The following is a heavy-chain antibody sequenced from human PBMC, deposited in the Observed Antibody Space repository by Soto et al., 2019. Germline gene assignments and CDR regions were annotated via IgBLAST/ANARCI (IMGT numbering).Heavy chain of an antibody. D-gene: IGHD3-22*01. CDR2: IHYSGDS. J-gene: IGHJ4*02. CDR1: GDSVSSNNYY. V-gene: IGHV4-31*03. CDR3: ARDVNDSSGWQGCDY. Sequence: PSETLSLTCTVIGDSVSSNNYYWSWIRQRPGKGLEWIGYIHYSGDSYDNPSLTSRITMSMDVSKNQFSLNLRSVTAADTAIYYCARDVNDSSGWQGCDYWGQGTLVTVAS.